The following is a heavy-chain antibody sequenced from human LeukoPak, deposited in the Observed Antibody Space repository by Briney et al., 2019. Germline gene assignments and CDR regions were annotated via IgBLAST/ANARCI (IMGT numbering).Heavy chain of an antibody. CDR2: XXXXXXGGTT. CDR1: XXXFSXXX. CDR3: TTDPPVVVISNLHYFDY. Sequence: GGSLRLSCAASXXXFSXXXMSWVXXXXXXXXXXXXXXXXXXXGGTTDYAAPVKGRFTISRDDSKNTLYLQMNSLKTEDTAVYYCTTDPPVVVISNLHYFDYWGQGTLVTVSS. J-gene: IGHJ4*02. V-gene: IGHV3-15*01. D-gene: IGHD3-22*01.